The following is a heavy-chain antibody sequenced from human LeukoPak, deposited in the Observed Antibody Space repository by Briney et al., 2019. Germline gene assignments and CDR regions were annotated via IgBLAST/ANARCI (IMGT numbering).Heavy chain of an antibody. V-gene: IGHV1-2*02. CDR3: ARGIREMAVSVPTPFDY. D-gene: IGHD6-19*01. CDR2: INPNSGGT. Sequence: ASVGVSGKAAGYTFTPYEVHWGRQSPGQGGEGGGGINPNSGGTNYAKKFQGRVTMTRDTSISTAYMELSRLRSDDTAVYYCARGIREMAVSVPTPFDYWGQGSLVTVSS. J-gene: IGHJ4*02. CDR1: GYTFTPYE.